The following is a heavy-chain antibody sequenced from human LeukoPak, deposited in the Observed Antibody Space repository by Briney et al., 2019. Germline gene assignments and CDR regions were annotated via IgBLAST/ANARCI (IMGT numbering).Heavy chain of an antibody. CDR1: GFTFSSYT. V-gene: IGHV3-30-3*01. J-gene: IGHJ4*02. CDR3: ARDMHLVSLDY. D-gene: IGHD6-13*01. CDR2: ISYEGSNE. Sequence: GGSLRLSCAASGFTFSSYTMHWVRQAPGKGLEWVAVISYEGSNENYADSVKGRFTISRDNSKNTLYLQLNSLRAEDTAVYYCARDMHLVSLDYWGQGTLVTVSS.